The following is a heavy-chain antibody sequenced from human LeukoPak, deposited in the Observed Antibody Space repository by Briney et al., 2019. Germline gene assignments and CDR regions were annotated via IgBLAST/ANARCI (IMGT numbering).Heavy chain of an antibody. CDR2: INPSGGST. CDR3: ARDNSVEDTAWWFDP. CDR1: GYTFASYY. V-gene: IGHV1-46*01. Sequence: ASVKVSCKASGYTFASYYMHWVRQAPGQGLEWMGIINPSGGSTSYAQKFQGRVTMTRDMSTSTDYMELSSLRSEDTAVYYCARDNSVEDTAWWFDPWGQGTLVTVSS. J-gene: IGHJ5*02. D-gene: IGHD4-23*01.